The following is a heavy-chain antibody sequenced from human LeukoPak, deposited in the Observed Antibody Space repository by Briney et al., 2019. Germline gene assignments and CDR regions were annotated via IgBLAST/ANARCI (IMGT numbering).Heavy chain of an antibody. CDR1: GYSFTSYW. V-gene: IGHV5-51*01. CDR2: IYPGDSDT. J-gene: IGHJ4*02. CDR3: ARHDPYYGSGGPLDY. Sequence: GEALKISCNGSGYSFTSYWNGWVRQMRRKRLEWMGIIYPGDSDTRYSPSFYGQVTISALKSISNAYLQWSGLNASYTAMYYCARHDPYYGSGGPLDYWGQGTLVTVSS. D-gene: IGHD3-10*01.